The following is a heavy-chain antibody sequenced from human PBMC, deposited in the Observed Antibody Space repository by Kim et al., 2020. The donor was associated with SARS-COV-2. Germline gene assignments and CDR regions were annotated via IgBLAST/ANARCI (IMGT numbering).Heavy chain of an antibody. J-gene: IGHJ5*02. Sequence: QKLQGRVTMTEDTSTDTAYMELSSLRSEDTAVYYCATSGSSWTRSGWFDPWGQGTLVTVSS. D-gene: IGHD6-13*01. V-gene: IGHV1-24*01. CDR3: ATSGSSWTRSGWFDP.